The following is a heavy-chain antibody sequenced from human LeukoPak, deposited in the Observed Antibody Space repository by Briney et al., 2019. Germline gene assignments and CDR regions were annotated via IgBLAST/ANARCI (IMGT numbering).Heavy chain of an antibody. V-gene: IGHV3-21*01. CDR3: ARDPGYNYDSSGGFDP. D-gene: IGHD3-22*01. Sequence: AGGSLRLSCAASGFTFSSYSMNWVRQAPGKGLEWVSSISSSSSYIYYADSVKGRFTISRDNAKNSLYLQMNSLRAEDTAVYYWARDPGYNYDSSGGFDPWGQGTLVTVPS. CDR1: GFTFSSYS. J-gene: IGHJ5*02. CDR2: ISSSSSYI.